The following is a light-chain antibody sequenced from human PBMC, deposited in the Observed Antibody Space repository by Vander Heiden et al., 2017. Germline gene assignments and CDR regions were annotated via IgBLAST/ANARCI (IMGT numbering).Light chain of an antibody. Sequence: QSALTQPASVSGSPGQSITISCTGTTSDIGGYNYVCWYQQYPGKAPKLMIYDVSNRPSGVSNRCSGSKSGNTASLTISGLQAEDEADYYCSSYTSTSTLVFGGGTKVTVL. V-gene: IGLV2-14*01. CDR2: DVS. J-gene: IGLJ2*01. CDR1: TSDIGGYNY. CDR3: SSYTSTSTLV.